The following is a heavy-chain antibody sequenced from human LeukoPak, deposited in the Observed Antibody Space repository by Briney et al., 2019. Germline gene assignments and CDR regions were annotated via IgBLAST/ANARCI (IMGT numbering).Heavy chain of an antibody. CDR2: IRGSDGIT. CDR1: GFTFSSYA. J-gene: IGHJ3*01. CDR3: AKRCVRGWSTDAFDF. Sequence: GGSLRLSCVSSGFTFSSYAMSWVRQAPGKGLEWVSTIRGSDGITYYADSVKGRFTISRDNSKNTLYLQMNSLRAEDTAVYYCAKRCVRGWSTDAFDFWGQGTMVTASS. D-gene: IGHD6-19*01. V-gene: IGHV3-23*01.